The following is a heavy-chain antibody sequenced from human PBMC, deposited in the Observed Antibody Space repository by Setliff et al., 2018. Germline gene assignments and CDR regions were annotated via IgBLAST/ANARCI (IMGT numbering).Heavy chain of an antibody. CDR3: VGRDFSGGDS. CDR1: DGSFSGYY. V-gene: IGHV4-34*01. CDR2: INHTGST. Sequence: PSETLSLTCAVYDGSFSGYYWSWIRQPPGKGREWIGEINHTGSTNYSPSLKSRVTISVDTSNKSFSLNLFSVTAADTAVYYCVGRDFSGGDSWGHGTLVTVSS. D-gene: IGHD6-25*01. J-gene: IGHJ5*01.